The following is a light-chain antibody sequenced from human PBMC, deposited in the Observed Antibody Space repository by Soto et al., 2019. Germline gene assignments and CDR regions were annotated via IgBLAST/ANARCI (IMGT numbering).Light chain of an antibody. V-gene: IGKV3-15*01. J-gene: IGKJ1*01. CDR3: QQYNNWPMT. Sequence: EIVMTQSPATLSLSPGERATLSCRASQSVRSNLAWYKQKPGQAPRLLIYGASTRATGIPARVSGSGSGTEFTLTISSLKSEDFEVYYCQQYNNWPMTFGQGTKVDIK. CDR2: GAS. CDR1: QSVRSN.